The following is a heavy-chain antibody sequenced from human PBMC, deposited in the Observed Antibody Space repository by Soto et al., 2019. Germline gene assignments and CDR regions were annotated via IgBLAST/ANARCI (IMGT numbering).Heavy chain of an antibody. V-gene: IGHV3-53*01. CDR2: IYSGGYT. Sequence: EVQLVESGGGLIQPGGSLRLSCAVSGFTVSNYYMSWVRQAPGKGLEGVSVIYSGGYTAYGDSVKGRFTISRDNSKNTLYFQREALGAQDRPVFYGGTGPGGGGYWGQGTLVTVSS. CDR1: GFTVSNYY. J-gene: IGHJ4*02. D-gene: IGHD3-10*01. CDR3: GTGPGGGGY.